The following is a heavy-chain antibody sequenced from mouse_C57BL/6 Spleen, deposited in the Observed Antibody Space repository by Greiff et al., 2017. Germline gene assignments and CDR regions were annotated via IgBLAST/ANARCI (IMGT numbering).Heavy chain of an antibody. CDR3: ARLGDSSGYGAY. CDR1: GYTFTDYN. V-gene: IGHV1-18*01. CDR2: INPNNGGT. J-gene: IGHJ3*01. Sequence: EVQLQQSGPELVKPGASVKIPCKASGYTFTDYNMDWVKQSHGKSLEWIGDINPNNGGTIYNQKFKGKATLTVDKSSSTAYMELRSLTSEDTAVYYCARLGDSSGYGAYWGQGTLVTVSA. D-gene: IGHD3-2*02.